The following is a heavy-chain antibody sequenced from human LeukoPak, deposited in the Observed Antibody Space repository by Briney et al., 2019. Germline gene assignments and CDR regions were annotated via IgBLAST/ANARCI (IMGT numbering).Heavy chain of an antibody. J-gene: IGHJ4*02. CDR3: ARAPYYDFILDY. Sequence: PGRSLRLPCTTSGFTFGDYGLSWFRQGPGKGLQWVGFIRSKTYGGTIEYAASVKGRFTISRDDSKSIAYLQMNSLKTEDTAVYYCARAPYYDFILDYWGQGTLVTVSS. V-gene: IGHV3-49*03. CDR1: GFTFGDYG. CDR2: IRSKTYGGTI. D-gene: IGHD3-3*01.